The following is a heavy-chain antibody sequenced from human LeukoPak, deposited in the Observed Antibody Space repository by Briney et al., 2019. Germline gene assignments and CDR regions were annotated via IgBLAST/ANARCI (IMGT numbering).Heavy chain of an antibody. D-gene: IGHD3-3*01. CDR1: GGSISSSSYY. J-gene: IGHJ4*02. Sequence: SETLSLTCTVSGGSISSSSYYWGWIRQPPGKGLEWIGSIYYSGRTYYNPSLKSRVTISVDTSKNQFSLKLSSVTAADTAVYYCARDQVQGSALGVGYWGQGILVTVSS. CDR2: IYYSGRT. V-gene: IGHV4-39*07. CDR3: ARDQVQGSALGVGY.